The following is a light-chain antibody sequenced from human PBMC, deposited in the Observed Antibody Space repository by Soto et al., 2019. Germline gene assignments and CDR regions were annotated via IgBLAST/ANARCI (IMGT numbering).Light chain of an antibody. CDR3: QQSYITPPT. Sequence: DVQMTQSPSTLSASVGDRVTMTCRASETISTFLNWYQHKPGKAPNLLISAASNLQSGVPSRFSGSGSGTDFTLTIISLQPEDSATYYCQQSYITPPTFGQGTKVDIK. J-gene: IGKJ1*01. V-gene: IGKV1-39*01. CDR2: AAS. CDR1: ETISTF.